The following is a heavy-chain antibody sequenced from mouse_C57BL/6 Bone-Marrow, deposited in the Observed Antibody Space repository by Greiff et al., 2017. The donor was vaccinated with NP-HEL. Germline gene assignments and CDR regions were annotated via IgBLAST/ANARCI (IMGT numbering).Heavy chain of an antibody. CDR3: TFYYAAMDY. CDR2: IDPENGDT. Sequence: EVLLVGSGAELVRPGAPVKWSCPASGFNIKADYMHGVKQRLEQGLEWIGWIDPENGDTEYASKFQGKATITADTSSNTAYLQLSSLTSEDTAVYYCTFYYAAMDYWGQGTSVTVSS. D-gene: IGHD2-1*01. J-gene: IGHJ4*01. V-gene: IGHV14-4*01. CDR1: GFNIKADY.